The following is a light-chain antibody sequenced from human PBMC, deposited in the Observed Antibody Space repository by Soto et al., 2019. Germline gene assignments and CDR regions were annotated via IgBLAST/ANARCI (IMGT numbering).Light chain of an antibody. J-gene: IGLJ1*01. V-gene: IGLV2-14*01. CDR3: SSYTSSVYV. Sequence: QSVLAQPASASGSPGQSITISCTGTSSDVGGYSYVSWYQQHPGKAPKLMIYEVSNRPSGVSNRFSGSKSGNTASLTISGLQAEDEADYYCSSYTSSVYVFGTGTKVTVL. CDR2: EVS. CDR1: SSDVGGYSY.